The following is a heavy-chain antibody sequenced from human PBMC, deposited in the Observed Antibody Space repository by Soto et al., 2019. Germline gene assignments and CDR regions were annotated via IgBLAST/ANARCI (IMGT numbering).Heavy chain of an antibody. Sequence: PGGSLRLSCAASGFTFSGYSMNWVRQAPGKGLEWVSSIRCSSSYIYYADSVKGRFTISRDNAKNSLYLQMNSLRAEDTAVYYCARDVVAAANYYYYYGMDVWGQGTTVTVSS. J-gene: IGHJ6*02. CDR3: ARDVVAAANYYYYYGMDV. V-gene: IGHV3-21*01. CDR2: IRCSSSYI. D-gene: IGHD2-15*01. CDR1: GFTFSGYS.